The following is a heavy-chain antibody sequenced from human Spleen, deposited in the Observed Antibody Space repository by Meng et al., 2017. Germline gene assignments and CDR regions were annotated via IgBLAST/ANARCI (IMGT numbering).Heavy chain of an antibody. CDR1: GGSISRSSYY. V-gene: IGHV4-39*07. CDR3: ARGDSNGYNGRGLDP. J-gene: IGHJ5*02. D-gene: IGHD3-22*01. CDR2: IYYSGRT. Sequence: QLRLQGSARGLVKASETLSLTCSVSGGSISRSSYYWGWIRQPPGKGLEWIGSIYYSGRTYYNPSLQSRVTVSVDTSKNQFSLKLSSVTAADTAVYYCARGDSNGYNGRGLDPWGRGTLVTVSS.